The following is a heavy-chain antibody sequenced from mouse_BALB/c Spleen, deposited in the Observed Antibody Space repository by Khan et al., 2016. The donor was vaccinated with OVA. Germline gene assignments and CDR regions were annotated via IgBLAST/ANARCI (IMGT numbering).Heavy chain of an antibody. D-gene: IGHD1-1*01. V-gene: IGHV3-2*02. CDR3: ARVYGGDFDY. J-gene: IGHJ2*01. Sequence: EVQLQESGPGLVKPSQSLSLTCTVTGYSITSDYAWNWIRQFPANKLEWMGYIRYSGNTKYNPSLKSQISITRDTSKNQFFLQLNSVTIEDTATYYCARVYGGDFDYWGQGTTLTVSS. CDR2: IRYSGNT. CDR1: GYSITSDYA.